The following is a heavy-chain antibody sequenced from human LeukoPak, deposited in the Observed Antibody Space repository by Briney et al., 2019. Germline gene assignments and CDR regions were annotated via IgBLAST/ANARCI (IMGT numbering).Heavy chain of an antibody. CDR1: GYTFTGYY. J-gene: IGHJ4*02. CDR3: ARGGADYDIWSGHYLGY. D-gene: IGHD3-3*01. Sequence: ASVKVSCKASGYTFTGYYMHWVRQAPGQGLEWMGWINPNSGGTNYAQKFQGRVTMTRDTSISTAYMELRGLRSGDTAIYYCARGGADYDIWSGHYLGYWGQGTLVTVSS. CDR2: INPNSGGT. V-gene: IGHV1-2*02.